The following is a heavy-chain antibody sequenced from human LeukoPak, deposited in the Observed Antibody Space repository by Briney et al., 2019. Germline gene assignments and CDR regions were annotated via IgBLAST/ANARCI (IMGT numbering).Heavy chain of an antibody. CDR2: IKSKTDGGTT. CDR1: GFTFSSYA. V-gene: IGHV3-15*01. D-gene: IGHD2-2*02. Sequence: GGSLRLSCAASGFTFSSYAMSWVRQAPGKGLEWVGRIKSKTDGGTTDYAAPVKGRFTISRDDSKNTLYLQMNSLKTEDTAVYYCTTGLGLCSSTSCYTFDDYWGQGTLVTVSS. CDR3: TTGLGLCSSTSCYTFDDY. J-gene: IGHJ4*02.